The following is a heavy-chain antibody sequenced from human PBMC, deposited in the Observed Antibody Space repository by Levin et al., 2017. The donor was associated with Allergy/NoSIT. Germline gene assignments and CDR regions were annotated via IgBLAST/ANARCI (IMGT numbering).Heavy chain of an antibody. CDR3: ARDRDSSGYYHYTFDI. Sequence: ASVKVSCKASDYTFTSYGISWVRQAPGQGLEWMGWISTHNGNKNYAQKFQGRVAMTTDTSTSTAYMELRSLRSDDTAVYYCARDRDSSGYYHYTFDIWGQGTMVTVSS. CDR1: DYTFTSYG. CDR2: ISTHNGNK. V-gene: IGHV1-18*01. D-gene: IGHD3-22*01. J-gene: IGHJ3*02.